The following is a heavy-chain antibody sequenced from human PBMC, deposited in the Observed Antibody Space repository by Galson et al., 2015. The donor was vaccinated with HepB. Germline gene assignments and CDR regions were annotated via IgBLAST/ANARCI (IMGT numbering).Heavy chain of an antibody. CDR3: TREGFWTPPWWGRLNYYYYGMDV. CDR1: GFTFGDHA. Sequence: SLRLSCAASGFTFGDHAMSWVRQAPGKGLEWVGFIRSKAYGGTTEYAASVKGRFTISRDDSKSIAYLQMNSLKTEDTAVYYCTREGFWTPPWWGRLNYYYYGMDVWGQGTTVTVSS. D-gene: IGHD3/OR15-3a*01. V-gene: IGHV3-49*04. CDR2: IRSKAYGGTT. J-gene: IGHJ6*02.